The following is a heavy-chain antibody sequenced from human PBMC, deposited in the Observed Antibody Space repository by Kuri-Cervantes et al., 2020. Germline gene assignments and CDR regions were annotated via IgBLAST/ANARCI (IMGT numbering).Heavy chain of an antibody. J-gene: IGHJ5*02. D-gene: IGHD1-14*01. V-gene: IGHV3-13*01. CDR1: GFTFSSYS. CDR3: IRGAEEGFAP. Sequence: GGSLRLSCAASGFTFSSYSMNWVRQAPGKGLEWVSGIGHGGDTYYSGSVKGRFTISRDNAKNSLYLQMNNLRAGDTAVYYCIRGAEEGFAPWGQGTLVTVSS. CDR2: IGHGGDT.